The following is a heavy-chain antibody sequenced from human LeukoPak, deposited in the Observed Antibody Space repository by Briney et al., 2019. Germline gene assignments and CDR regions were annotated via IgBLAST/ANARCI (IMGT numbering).Heavy chain of an antibody. V-gene: IGHV3-48*01. CDR2: ISSSRGTA. J-gene: IGHJ4*02. D-gene: IGHD5-12*01. CDR3: ATGRGYSDYLFDY. Sequence: GGSLRLSCEASGFTFSSYSMNWVRQAPGKGLEWVSYISSSRGTAYYADSVKGRFTISRDNAKNSLYLHMNSLSAEDTAIYYCATGRGYSDYLFDYWGQGTLVTVSS. CDR1: GFTFSSYS.